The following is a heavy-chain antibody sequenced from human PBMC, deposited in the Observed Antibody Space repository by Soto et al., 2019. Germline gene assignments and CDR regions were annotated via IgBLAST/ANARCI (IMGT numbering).Heavy chain of an antibody. CDR3: ARAGGYDSSGYPRGAFDI. CDR1: GDTISTGGYT. CDR2: TYHSGSP. J-gene: IGHJ3*02. V-gene: IGHV4-30-2*05. D-gene: IGHD3-22*01. Sequence: LSLTCDVSGDTISTGGYTWAWIRQPPGKALEWIGHTYHSGSPYYNPSLKSRVTISVDTSKNQFSLKLSSVTAADTAVYYCARAGGYDSSGYPRGAFDIWAQGTMVTVSS.